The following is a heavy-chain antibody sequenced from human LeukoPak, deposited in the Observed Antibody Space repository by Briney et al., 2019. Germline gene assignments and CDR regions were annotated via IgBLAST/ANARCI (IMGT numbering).Heavy chain of an antibody. CDR1: GYTFTSYG. J-gene: IGHJ6*02. Sequence: ASVKVSCKASGYTFTSYGISWVRQAPGQGLEWMGWISAYNGNTNYAQKLQGRVTMTTDTSTSTAYMELRSLRSDDTAVYYCARDSGGWYVYYYYGMDVWGQGTTVTVSS. CDR2: ISAYNGNT. D-gene: IGHD6-19*01. V-gene: IGHV1-18*01. CDR3: ARDSGGWYVYYYYGMDV.